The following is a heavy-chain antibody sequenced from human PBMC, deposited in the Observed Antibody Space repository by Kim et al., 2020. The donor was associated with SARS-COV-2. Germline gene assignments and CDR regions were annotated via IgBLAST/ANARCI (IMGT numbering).Heavy chain of an antibody. D-gene: IGHD2-2*01. Sequence: SETLSLTCAVYGGSFSGYYWSWIRQPPGKGLEWIGEINHSGSTNYNPSLKSRVTISVDTSKNQFSLKLSSVTAADTAVYYCARGRLIVVVPAAIFGKLWYFDLWGRGTLVTVSS. CDR3: ARGRLIVVVPAAIFGKLWYFDL. CDR1: GGSFSGYY. V-gene: IGHV4-34*01. J-gene: IGHJ2*01. CDR2: INHSGST.